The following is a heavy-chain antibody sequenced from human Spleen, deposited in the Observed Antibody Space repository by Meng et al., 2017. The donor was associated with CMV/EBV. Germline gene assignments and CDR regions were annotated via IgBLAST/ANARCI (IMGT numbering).Heavy chain of an antibody. J-gene: IGHJ4*02. D-gene: IGHD2-2*01. CDR3: ARDFGEGLYCSSTSCYSYYFDY. V-gene: IGHV3-30*04. CDR1: A. Sequence: AVNWVRQAPGKGLGWVAVISTDGSNKYYADSVKGRFTISRSNSRNTLYLQMNSLRAEDTAVYYCARDFGEGLYCSSTSCYSYYFDYWGQGTLVTVSS. CDR2: ISTDGSNK.